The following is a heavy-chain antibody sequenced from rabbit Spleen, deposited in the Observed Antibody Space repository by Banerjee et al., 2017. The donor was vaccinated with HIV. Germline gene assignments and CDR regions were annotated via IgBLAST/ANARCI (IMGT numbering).Heavy chain of an antibody. D-gene: IGHD1-1*01. V-gene: IGHV1S47*01. J-gene: IGHJ6*01. CDR2: IHAGSSGST. Sequence: QEQLVESGGGLVQPGGSLTLSCKASGFDFSSFGVSWVRQAPGKGLEWIGCIHAGSSGSTYYASWVNGRFTITRNTNLNTVTLQMTSLTVADTATYFCARDSSSSFSSYGMDLWGPGTLVTVS. CDR1: GFDFSSFG. CDR3: ARDSSSSFSSYGMDL.